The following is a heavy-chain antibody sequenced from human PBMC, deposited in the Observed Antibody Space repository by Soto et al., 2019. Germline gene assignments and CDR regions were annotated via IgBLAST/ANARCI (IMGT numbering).Heavy chain of an antibody. CDR3: ARDVGDYLSGQRQRIEYFRH. J-gene: IGHJ1*01. V-gene: IGHV3-30-3*01. Sequence: PGGSLRLSCAASGLTFSSYAMHWVRQAPGKGLEWVAVISYAGSNKYYADSVKGRFTFPRASSKTPLSLHLNTLRAEATAVYYCARDVGDYLSGQRQRIEYFRHWGQGTMGPGSS. CDR1: GLTFSSYA. CDR2: ISYAGSNK. D-gene: IGHD4-17*01.